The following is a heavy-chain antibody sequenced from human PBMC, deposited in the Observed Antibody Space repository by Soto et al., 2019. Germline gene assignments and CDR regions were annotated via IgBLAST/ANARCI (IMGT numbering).Heavy chain of an antibody. V-gene: IGHV4-39*01. CDR1: GGSISSSSYY. J-gene: IGHJ3*02. Sequence: QLQLQESGPGLVKPSETLSLTCTVSGGSISSSSYYWGWIRQPPGKGLEWIGSIYYSGSTYYNPALKSRVTISVATSKNQFSLKLSSVTAADTAVYYCARLRTGFDAFDIWGQGTMVTVSS. CDR3: ARLRTGFDAFDI. CDR2: IYYSGST. D-gene: IGHD1-1*01.